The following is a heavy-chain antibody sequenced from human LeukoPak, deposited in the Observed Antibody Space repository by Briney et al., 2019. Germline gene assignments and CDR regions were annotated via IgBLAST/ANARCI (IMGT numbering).Heavy chain of an antibody. CDR2: SIWIVGSI. CDR1: GFTFDDYG. V-gene: IGHV3-20*04. CDR3: ARDGCYDCGMDV. D-gene: IGHD6-19*01. Sequence: GGSLRLSCAASGFTFDDYGMSWVRQATGKGLEWVSGSIWIVGSIGYADSVKGRFAISRDNAKNSLYLQMNSLRAEETALYYCARDGCYDCGMDVWGQGTTVTVSS. J-gene: IGHJ6*02.